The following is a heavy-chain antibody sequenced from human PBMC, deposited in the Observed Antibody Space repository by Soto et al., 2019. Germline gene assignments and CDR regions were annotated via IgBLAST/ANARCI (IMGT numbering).Heavy chain of an antibody. CDR1: GYTFTSDD. J-gene: IGHJ5*02. CDR2: MNPNSGNT. CDR3: AIYDFWSGYRNDNWFDP. D-gene: IGHD3-3*01. Sequence: ASVKVSCKASGYTFTSDDINWVRQATGQGLEWMGWMNPNSGNTGYAQKFQGRVTMTRNTSISTAYMELSSLRSEDTAVYYCAIYDFWSGYRNDNWFDPWGQGTLVTVS. V-gene: IGHV1-8*01.